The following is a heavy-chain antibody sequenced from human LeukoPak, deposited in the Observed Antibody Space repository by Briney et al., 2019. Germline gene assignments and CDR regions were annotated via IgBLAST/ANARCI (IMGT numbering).Heavy chain of an antibody. Sequence: PSETLSLTCTVSGGSISSYYWSWIRQPPGKGLEWIGYIYYSGSTNYNPSLKSRVTISVDTSKNQFSLKLSSVTAADTAVYYCGRHPGHINWFDPRGQGTPVTVSP. CDR1: GGSISSYY. CDR2: IYYSGST. V-gene: IGHV4-59*08. D-gene: IGHD2-21*01. J-gene: IGHJ5*02. CDR3: GRHPGHINWFDP.